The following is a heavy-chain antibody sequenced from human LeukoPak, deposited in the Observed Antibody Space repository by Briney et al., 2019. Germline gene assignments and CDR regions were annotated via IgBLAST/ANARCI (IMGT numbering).Heavy chain of an antibody. CDR3: ARAQHDYSSRGRVYYFDY. V-gene: IGHV1-18*01. J-gene: IGHJ4*02. Sequence: ASVKVSCKASGYTFTSYGISWVRQAPGQGLEWMGWISAYNGNTNYAQKLQGRVTMTTDTSTSTAYMELRSLRSDDTAVYYCARAQHDYSSRGRVYYFDYWGQGTLVTVSS. CDR1: GYTFTSYG. D-gene: IGHD4/OR15-4a*01. CDR2: ISAYNGNT.